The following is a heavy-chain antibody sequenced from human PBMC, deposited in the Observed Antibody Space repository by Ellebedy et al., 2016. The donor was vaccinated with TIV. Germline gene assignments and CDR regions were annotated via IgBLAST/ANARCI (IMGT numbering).Heavy chain of an antibody. CDR3: ARGPYGGISVWYFDV. J-gene: IGHJ2*01. V-gene: IGHV1-46*01. D-gene: IGHD4-23*01. Sequence: ASVKVSCKASGYIFTGYYIHWVRQAPGQGLEWVGTLNPSTGGTSYAQKFQGRVTLTRDTSTSTAYMELSSLRSDDTAVYYCARGPYGGISVWYFDVWGRGTLVTVSS. CDR2: LNPSTGGT. CDR1: GYIFTGYY.